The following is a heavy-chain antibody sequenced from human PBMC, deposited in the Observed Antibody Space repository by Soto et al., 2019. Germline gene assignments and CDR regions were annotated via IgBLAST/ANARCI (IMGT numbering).Heavy chain of an antibody. D-gene: IGHD3-10*01. V-gene: IGHV1-18*01. Sequence: ASVKVSCKASGYTFTSYGISWVRQAPGQGLEWMGWISAYNGNTNYAQKLQGRVTMTTDTSTSTAYMELRSLRSDDTAVYYCAREVRNYYGSGSYLTSLEKNYFDYWGQGTLVTVSS. CDR1: GYTFTSYG. CDR3: AREVRNYYGSGSYLTSLEKNYFDY. J-gene: IGHJ4*02. CDR2: ISAYNGNT.